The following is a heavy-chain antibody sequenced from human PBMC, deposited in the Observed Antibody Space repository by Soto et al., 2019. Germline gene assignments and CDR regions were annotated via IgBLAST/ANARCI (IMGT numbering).Heavy chain of an antibody. CDR1: GYTFTGYY. CDR3: ARAYVGGQKRNYGMDV. V-gene: IGHV1-2*04. J-gene: IGHJ6*02. D-gene: IGHD1-26*01. Sequence: QVLLVQSGAEVKKPGASVKVSCKASGYTFTGYYMHWVRQAPGQGLEWMGWINPNSGGTNYAQKFQGWVTMTRDTSISTAYMELSRLRSDDTAVYYCARAYVGGQKRNYGMDVWGQGTTVTVSS. CDR2: INPNSGGT.